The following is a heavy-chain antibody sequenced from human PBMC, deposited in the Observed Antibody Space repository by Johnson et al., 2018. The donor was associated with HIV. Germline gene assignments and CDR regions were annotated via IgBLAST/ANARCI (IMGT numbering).Heavy chain of an antibody. CDR1: GFTLSSYG. D-gene: IGHD6-13*01. J-gene: IGHJ3*02. Sequence: QVQLVESGGGVVQPGRSLRLSCAASGFTLSSYGMHWVRQAPGKGLEWVAVISYDGSKTYHADSVKGRFTISRDNSKNTLYLQMNSLRAEDTAVYYCAKGGIAAVYDAFDIWGQGTMVTVSS. V-gene: IGHV3-30*18. CDR3: AKGGIAAVYDAFDI. CDR2: ISYDGSKT.